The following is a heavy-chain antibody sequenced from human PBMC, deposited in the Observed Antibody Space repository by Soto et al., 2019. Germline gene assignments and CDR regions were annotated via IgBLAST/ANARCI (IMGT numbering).Heavy chain of an antibody. V-gene: IGHV3-9*01. CDR1: GFTVSSNY. D-gene: IGHD6-19*01. J-gene: IGHJ4*02. Sequence: PGGSLRLSWAASGFTVSSNYMSWVRQAPGKGLEWVSVISWTSGSIDYADSVKGRFTISRDNAKNSLYLQMNSLRAEDTALYYCARSSQFGSGWYLDYWGQGTLVTVSS. CDR2: ISWTSGSI. CDR3: ARSSQFGSGWYLDY.